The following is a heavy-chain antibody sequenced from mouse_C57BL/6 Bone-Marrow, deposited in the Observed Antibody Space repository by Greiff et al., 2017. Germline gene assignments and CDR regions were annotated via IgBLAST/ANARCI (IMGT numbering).Heavy chain of an antibody. CDR1: GFTFSSYA. J-gene: IGHJ4*01. CDR3: TRDGGYGSSFMDY. V-gene: IGHV5-9-1*02. CDR2: ISSGGDYI. D-gene: IGHD1-1*01. Sequence: EVKVEESGEGLVKPGGSLKLSCAASGFTFSSYAMSWVRQTPEKRLEWVAYISSGGDYIYYADTVKGRFTISRDNARNTLYLQMSSLKSEDTAMYYCTRDGGYGSSFMDYWGQGTSVTVSS.